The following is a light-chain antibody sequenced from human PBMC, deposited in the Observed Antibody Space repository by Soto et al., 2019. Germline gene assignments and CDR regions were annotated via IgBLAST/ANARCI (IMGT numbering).Light chain of an antibody. J-gene: IGLJ2*01. Sequence: QPVLTQSPSASASLGASVKLTCTLSSGHISYAIAWHQQQPEKGPRYLMKLNNDGSHSKGDGIPDRFSGSSSGAERYLIISSLQSEDEADYYFQTWGTGLVVFGGGTKLTVL. CDR3: QTWGTGLVV. CDR2: LNNDGSH. CDR1: SGHISYA. V-gene: IGLV4-69*02.